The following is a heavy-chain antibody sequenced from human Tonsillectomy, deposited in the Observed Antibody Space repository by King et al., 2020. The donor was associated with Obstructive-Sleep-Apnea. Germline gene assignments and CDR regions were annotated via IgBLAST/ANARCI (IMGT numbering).Heavy chain of an antibody. V-gene: IGHV3-30*09. CDR2: ISVDGRGE. CDR1: GFTFSSSV. CDR3: AREGHSSGRAGDFDY. J-gene: IGHJ4*02. Sequence: VQLVESGGGVVQPGRSLRLSCAASGFTFSSSVLHWVRQAPGKGLEWVAGISVDGRGEYYAVSVKSRFAISRDNSKNTLYLQMNSLSADDTAVYYCAREGHSSGRAGDFDYWGQGTLVTVSS. D-gene: IGHD3-22*01.